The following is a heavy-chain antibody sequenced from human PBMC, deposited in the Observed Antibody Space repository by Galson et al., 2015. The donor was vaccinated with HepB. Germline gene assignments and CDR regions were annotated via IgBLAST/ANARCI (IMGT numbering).Heavy chain of an antibody. CDR2: TYYRSKWYN. J-gene: IGHJ6*02. CDR3: ARDRVTSSSWPYYYYGMDV. CDR1: GDSVSSNSAA. Sequence: CAISGDSVSSNSAAWNWIRQSPSRGLEWLGRTYYRSKWYNDYAVSVKSRITINPDTSKSQFSLQLNSVTPEDTAVYYCARDRVTSSSWPYYYYGMDVWGQGTTVTVSS. D-gene: IGHD6-13*01. V-gene: IGHV6-1*01.